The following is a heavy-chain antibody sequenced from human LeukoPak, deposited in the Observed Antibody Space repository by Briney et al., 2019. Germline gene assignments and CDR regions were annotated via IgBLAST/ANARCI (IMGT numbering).Heavy chain of an antibody. CDR2: ISAYNGNT. CDR3: ARDRRGYSYGYYFDY. Sequence: GASVKVSCKASGYTFTSYGISWVRQAPGQGLEWMGWISAYNGNTNYAQKLQGRVTMTTDTSTSTAYMELRSLRSDDTAVYYCARDRRGYSYGYYFDYWGQGTLVTASS. CDR1: GYTFTSYG. V-gene: IGHV1-18*01. J-gene: IGHJ4*02. D-gene: IGHD5-18*01.